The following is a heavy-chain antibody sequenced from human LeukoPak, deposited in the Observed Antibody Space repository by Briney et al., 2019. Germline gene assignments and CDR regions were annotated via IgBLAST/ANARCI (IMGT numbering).Heavy chain of an antibody. D-gene: IGHD3-22*01. CDR1: GGTFSSYA. Sequence: GASVKVSCKASGGTFSSYAISWVRQAPGQGLEWMGGIIPIFGTANYAQKFQGRVTITADESTSTAYMELSSLRSEDTAVYYCARENFTYYYDSSGYYHVHNWFDPWGQGTLVTVSS. CDR3: ARENFTYYYDSSGYYHVHNWFDP. J-gene: IGHJ5*02. CDR2: IIPIFGTA. V-gene: IGHV1-69*13.